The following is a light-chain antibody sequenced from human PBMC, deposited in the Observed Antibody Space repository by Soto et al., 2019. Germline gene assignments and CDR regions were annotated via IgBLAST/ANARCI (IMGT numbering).Light chain of an antibody. Sequence: QSVLTQPPSVSGAPGQRVTISCTGSSSNIGAGYDVHWYQQLPGTAPKLLIYGNSNRPSGVPDRFSGSKSGTSASLAITGLQAEDEADHYCQSYDSSLSGYVVFGGGTKLTV. CDR2: GNS. V-gene: IGLV1-40*01. CDR3: QSYDSSLSGYVV. CDR1: SSNIGAGYD. J-gene: IGLJ2*01.